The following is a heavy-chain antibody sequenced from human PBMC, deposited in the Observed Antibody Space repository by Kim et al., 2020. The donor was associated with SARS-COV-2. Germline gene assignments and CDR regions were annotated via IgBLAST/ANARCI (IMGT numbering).Heavy chain of an antibody. CDR2: LNQDGSAK. Sequence: GGSLRLSCAASGFTFSTYWMSWVRQAPGKGLEWVANLNQDGSAKYYVDPVKGRFSISRDNAKNSLFLQMNSLRAEDTAVYYCVRGISSAWGQGTLVTVSS. J-gene: IGHJ5*02. D-gene: IGHD3-10*01. V-gene: IGHV3-7*03. CDR1: GFTFSTYW. CDR3: VRGISSA.